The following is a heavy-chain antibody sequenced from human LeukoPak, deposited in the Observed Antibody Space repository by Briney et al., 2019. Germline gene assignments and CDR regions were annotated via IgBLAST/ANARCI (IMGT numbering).Heavy chain of an antibody. CDR2: ISGSGGST. J-gene: IGHJ4*02. D-gene: IGHD6-25*01. CDR3: AKEKQRAIPHGGDY. CDR1: GFTFSSYA. Sequence: GGSLRLSCAASGFTFSSYAMSWVRQAPGKGLEWVSAISGSGGSTYYADSVKGRFTISSDNSKNTLYLQMNSLRAEDTAVYNCAKEKQRAIPHGGDYWGQGTLVTVSS. V-gene: IGHV3-23*01.